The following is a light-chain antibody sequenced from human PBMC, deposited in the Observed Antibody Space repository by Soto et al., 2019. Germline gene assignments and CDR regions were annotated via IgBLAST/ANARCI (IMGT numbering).Light chain of an antibody. Sequence: QSALTQPTSASGSPGQSVTISCTGTSSDVGGYKYVSWYQQHPGKAPKLMIYEVNKRPSGVPDRCSCSKSGNTASLTVSGLHAEDEADYYCSSYAGSNNDVFGPGTKVTVL. CDR2: EVN. CDR3: SSYAGSNNDV. V-gene: IGLV2-8*01. CDR1: SSDVGGYKY. J-gene: IGLJ1*01.